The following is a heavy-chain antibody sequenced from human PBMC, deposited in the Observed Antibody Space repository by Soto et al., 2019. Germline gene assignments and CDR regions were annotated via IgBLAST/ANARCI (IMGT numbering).Heavy chain of an antibody. D-gene: IGHD3-9*01. CDR2: IYPGDSDT. CDR1: GYSFTSYW. J-gene: IGHJ3*02. CDR3: ARGMYYAILTAEDRAFDI. Sequence: PGESLRISCKGSGYSFTSYWIGWVRQMPGKGLEWMGIIYPGDSDTRYSPSFQGQVTISADKSISTAYLQWSSLKASDTAMYYCARGMYYAILTAEDRAFDIWGQGTMVTVSS. V-gene: IGHV5-51*01.